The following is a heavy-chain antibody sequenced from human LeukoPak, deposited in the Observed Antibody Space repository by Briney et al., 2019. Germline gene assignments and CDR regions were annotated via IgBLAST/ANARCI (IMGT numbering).Heavy chain of an antibody. CDR1: GFTFSSYS. V-gene: IGHV3-21*04. CDR2: ISSSSSYI. CDR3: ARDPGSGYEEHFDY. J-gene: IGHJ4*02. D-gene: IGHD5-12*01. Sequence: GGSLRLSCAASGFTFSSYSMNWVRQAPGKGLEWVSSISSSSSYIYYADSVKGRFTISRDNAKDSLYLQMNSLRAEDTAVYYCARDPGSGYEEHFDYWGQGTLVTVSS.